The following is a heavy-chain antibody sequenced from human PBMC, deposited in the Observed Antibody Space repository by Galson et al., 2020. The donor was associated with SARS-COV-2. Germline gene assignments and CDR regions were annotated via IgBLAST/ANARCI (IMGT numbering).Heavy chain of an antibody. CDR3: AKAYYYDSSGYYSYYYGMDV. D-gene: IGHD3-22*01. Sequence: TGGSLRLSCAASGFTFSSYGMHWVRQAPGKGLEWVAVITYDGSNKYYADSVKGRFTISRDNSKNTLYLQMNSLRAEDTAVYYCAKAYYYDSSGYYSYYYGMDVWGQGTTVTVSS. CDR2: ITYDGSNK. CDR1: GFTFSSYG. V-gene: IGHV3-30*18. J-gene: IGHJ6*02.